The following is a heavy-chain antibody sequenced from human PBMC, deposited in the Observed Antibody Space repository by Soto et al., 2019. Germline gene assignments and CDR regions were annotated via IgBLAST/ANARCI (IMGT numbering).Heavy chain of an antibody. V-gene: IGHV4-39*01. D-gene: IGHD6-13*01. CDR3: ARRPVFGAAAGTYFDY. Sequence: SETLSLTCTVSGGSISSSSYYWGWIRQPPGKGLEWIGSIYYSGSTYYNPSLKSRVTISVDTSKNQFSLKLSSVTAADTAVYYCARRPVFGAAAGTYFDYWGQGTLVTVSS. CDR1: GGSISSSSYY. CDR2: IYYSGST. J-gene: IGHJ4*02.